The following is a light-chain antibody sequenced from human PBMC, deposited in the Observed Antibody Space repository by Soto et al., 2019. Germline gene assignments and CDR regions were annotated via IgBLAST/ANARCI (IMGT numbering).Light chain of an antibody. CDR2: SVS. Sequence: EIVMTQSPDTLSGSPGERASLSCRASQSVKTKLAWYQQKPGQAPRLLMYSVSTRATGIPARFSGSGSGTEFTLTISSLQSEDFAVYYCQQYSDWPPWTFGQGTKVDI. CDR1: QSVKTK. V-gene: IGKV3-15*01. J-gene: IGKJ1*01. CDR3: QQYSDWPPWT.